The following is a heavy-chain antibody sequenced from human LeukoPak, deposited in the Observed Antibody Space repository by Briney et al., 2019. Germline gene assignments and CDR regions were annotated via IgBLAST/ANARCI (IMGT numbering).Heavy chain of an antibody. CDR2: ISSTGSTT. D-gene: IGHD6-6*01. CDR3: ARGPNSNWSGLDF. J-gene: IGHJ4*02. Sequence: GGSLRLSCTASGFSFSGHWMHWARQLPGKGLVWVSRISSTGSTTSYADSVKGRFTVSRDNAKNTLYLQVNNLRAEDTAVYYCARGPNSNWSGLDFWGQGTLLTVSS. V-gene: IGHV3-74*01. CDR1: GFSFSGHW.